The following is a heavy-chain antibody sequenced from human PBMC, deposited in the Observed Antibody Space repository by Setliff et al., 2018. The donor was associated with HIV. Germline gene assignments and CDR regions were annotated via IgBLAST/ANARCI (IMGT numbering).Heavy chain of an antibody. Sequence: ASVKVSCKASGYTFTSYDISWVRQAPGQGLEWMGWISAYNGNTNYAQKLQGRVTRTTDTSTSTAYMALRSLRSDDTAVYYCAREIGDYYDSSGYYPPTDYYYGMDVWGQGTTVTVSS. CDR1: GYTFTSYD. D-gene: IGHD3-22*01. V-gene: IGHV1-18*01. J-gene: IGHJ6*02. CDR3: AREIGDYYDSSGYYPPTDYYYGMDV. CDR2: ISAYNGNT.